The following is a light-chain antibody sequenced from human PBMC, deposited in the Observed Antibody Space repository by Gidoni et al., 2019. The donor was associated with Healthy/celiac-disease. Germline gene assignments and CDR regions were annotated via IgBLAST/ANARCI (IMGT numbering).Light chain of an antibody. CDR1: NIGSNR. CDR2: YDS. CDR3: QVWDSSSDPVV. Sequence: SYVLTQQPSVSVAPGKTARITCGGNNIGSNRVHWYQQKPGQAPVLVIYYDSDRPSGIPERFSGSNSGNTATLTISRVEAGDEADYYCQVWDSSSDPVVFGGGTKLTVL. V-gene: IGLV3-21*04. J-gene: IGLJ2*01.